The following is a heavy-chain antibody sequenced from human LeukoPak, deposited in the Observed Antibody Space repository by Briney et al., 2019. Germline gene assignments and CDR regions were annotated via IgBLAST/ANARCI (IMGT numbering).Heavy chain of an antibody. D-gene: IGHD6-13*01. CDR2: IKQDGSEK. CDR1: GFTFSSYW. Sequence: GGSLRLSCAASGFTFSSYWMSWVRQAPGKGLEWVANIKQDGSEKYYVDSVKGRFTISRDNAKNSLYLQMNSLRAEDTAVYYCARNGGRSWYVGYYYYMDVWGKGTTVTVSS. CDR3: ARNGGRSWYVGYYYYMDV. J-gene: IGHJ6*03. V-gene: IGHV3-7*01.